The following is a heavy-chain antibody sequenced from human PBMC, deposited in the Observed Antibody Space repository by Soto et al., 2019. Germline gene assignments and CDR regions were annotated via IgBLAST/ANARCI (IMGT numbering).Heavy chain of an antibody. Sequence: PGGSLRLSCAASGFTFSRYAMSWVRQAPGKGLEWVSAISGSGGSTYYADSVKGRFTISRDNSKNTLYLQMNSLRAEDTAVYYCAKDSDSNMVRGVIIDGYWGQGTLVTVSS. V-gene: IGHV3-23*01. J-gene: IGHJ4*02. CDR3: AKDSDSNMVRGVIIDGY. D-gene: IGHD3-10*01. CDR1: GFTFSRYA. CDR2: ISGSGGST.